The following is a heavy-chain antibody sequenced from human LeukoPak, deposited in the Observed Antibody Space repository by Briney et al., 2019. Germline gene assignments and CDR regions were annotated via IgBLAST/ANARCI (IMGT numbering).Heavy chain of an antibody. Sequence: GGSLRLSCAASGFTFSSYGMHWVRQAPGKGLEWVAVIWYDGSNKYYADSVKGRFTISRDNSKNTLYLQMNSLRAEDTAVYYCARDAVRGVGRYIAGIFDYWGQGTLVTVSS. CDR1: GFTFSSYG. J-gene: IGHJ4*02. CDR2: IWYDGSNK. D-gene: IGHD3-10*01. CDR3: ARDAVRGVGRYIAGIFDY. V-gene: IGHV3-33*01.